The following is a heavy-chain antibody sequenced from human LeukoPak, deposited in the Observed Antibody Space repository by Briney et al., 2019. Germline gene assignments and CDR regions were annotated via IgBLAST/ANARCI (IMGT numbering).Heavy chain of an antibody. CDR2: IYSGGST. D-gene: IGHD6-13*01. Sequence: GGSLRLSCAASGFSVTSDYMSWVRQAPGKGLEWVSVIYSGGSTYYADSVKGRLTISRDNSKNTLYLQMNSLRPEDTAVYYCAKDLTRDFGSSWFFDYWGQGTLVTVSS. CDR1: GFSVTSDY. CDR3: AKDLTRDFGSSWFFDY. J-gene: IGHJ4*02. V-gene: IGHV3-53*05.